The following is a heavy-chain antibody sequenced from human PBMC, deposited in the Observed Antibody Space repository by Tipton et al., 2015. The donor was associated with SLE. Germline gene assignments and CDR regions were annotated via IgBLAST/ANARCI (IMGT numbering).Heavy chain of an antibody. CDR1: GDSISSSSYY. CDR2: IYYSGST. J-gene: IGHJ4*02. Sequence: GLVKPSETLSLTCIVSGDSISSSSYYWDWIRQPPGKGLEWIGSIYYSGSTYYNPSLKSRVTISVDTSKNQFSLKLSSVTAADTAVYYCARETYYYDRNDYQGLDYWGQGTLVTVSS. CDR3: ARETYYYDRNDYQGLDY. D-gene: IGHD3-22*01. V-gene: IGHV4-39*07.